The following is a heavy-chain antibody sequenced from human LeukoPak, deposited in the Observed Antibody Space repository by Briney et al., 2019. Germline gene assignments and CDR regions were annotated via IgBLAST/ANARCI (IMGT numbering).Heavy chain of an antibody. CDR3: ASLMIVSRRWFDP. D-gene: IGHD3-22*01. V-gene: IGHV4-31*03. J-gene: IGHJ5*02. CDR1: GVSISSGGYN. Sequence: SQTLSLTCSVSGVSISSGGYNWSWIGQRQGKGLEWIGYINYRGTTYYNPYFKSRLTISVDTSKNQFSLKLSSVTAADTAVYYCASLMIVSRRWFDPWGQGTLVTVSS. CDR2: INYRGTT.